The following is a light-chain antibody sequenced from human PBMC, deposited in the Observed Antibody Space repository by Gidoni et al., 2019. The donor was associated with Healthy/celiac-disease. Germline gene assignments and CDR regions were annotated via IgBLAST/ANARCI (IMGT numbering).Light chain of an antibody. CDR1: QSVLYSSNNKNY. CDR2: WAS. Sequence: DIVMTQSPESLAVSLGERATINCKSSQSVLYSSNNKNYLAWYQQKPGQPPKLLIYWASTRESGVPDRFSGSGSGTDFTLTISSLQAEDVAVYYCQQYYSTPTFGQXTRLEIK. V-gene: IGKV4-1*01. J-gene: IGKJ5*01. CDR3: QQYYSTPT.